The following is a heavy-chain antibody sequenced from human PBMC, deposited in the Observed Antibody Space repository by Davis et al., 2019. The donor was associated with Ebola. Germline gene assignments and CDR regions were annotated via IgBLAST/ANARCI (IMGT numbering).Heavy chain of an antibody. D-gene: IGHD5-24*01. J-gene: IGHJ5*02. V-gene: IGHV5-51*01. CDR3: ARLGGWDGYTRGTLDL. CDR1: GFTFSSYW. Sequence: PGGSLRLSCAASGFTFSSYWMHWVRQMPGKGLEWVAIFYAGDSDARYMSAFQGRVTMSSERSNNTAYLQWSSLKASDTATYYCARLGGWDGYTRGTLDLWGQGTLVAVSS. CDR2: FYAGDSDA.